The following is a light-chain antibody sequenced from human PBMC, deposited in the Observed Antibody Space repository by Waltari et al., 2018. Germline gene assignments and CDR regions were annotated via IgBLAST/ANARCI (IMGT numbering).Light chain of an antibody. CDR1: SGDIGNYKF. CDR3: SSYTTASSWV. V-gene: IGLV2-14*01. Sequence: LTQPASVSGSPGQSITISCTGTSGDIGNYKFVSWYQQEPGRAPKLIVYDVSQRPSGVSNRFSGSKSGNTASLTISGLQAEDEADYYCSSYTTASSWVFGGGTKLTVL. J-gene: IGLJ3*02. CDR2: DVS.